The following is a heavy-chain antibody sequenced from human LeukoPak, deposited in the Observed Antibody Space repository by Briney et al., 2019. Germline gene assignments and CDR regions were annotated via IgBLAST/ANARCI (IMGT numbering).Heavy chain of an antibody. J-gene: IGHJ4*02. CDR2: LNPQTGDT. V-gene: IGHV1-2*02. D-gene: IGHD3-9*01. CDR3: ARGSRYHDWLSPLDS. CDR1: GYAFSAYY. Sequence: ASVKVSCKASGYAFSAYYMHRVRQAPGQGLEWMGWLNPQTGDTHFAQKFQGRVTFTRDTSISTAYMAMSRLRSDDTDVFYCARGSRYHDWLSPLDSWGQGTLVTVSS.